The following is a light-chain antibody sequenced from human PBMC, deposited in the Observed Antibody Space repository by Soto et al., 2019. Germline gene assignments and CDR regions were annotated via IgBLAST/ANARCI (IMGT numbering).Light chain of an antibody. CDR2: DAS. CDR1: QSVSSN. V-gene: IGKV3-15*01. CDR3: HQYNSWPPGT. Sequence: EIVLTQSPGTLSLSPGKRATLSCRASQSVSSNLAWYQQKPGQAPRLLISDASTRATGIPARFSGSGSGTEFTLTISSLQSEDFALYYCHQYNSWPPGTFGQGTKVDIK. J-gene: IGKJ2*01.